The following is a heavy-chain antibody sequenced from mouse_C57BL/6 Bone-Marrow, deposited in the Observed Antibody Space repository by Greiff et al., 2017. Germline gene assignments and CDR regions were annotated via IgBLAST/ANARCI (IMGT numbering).Heavy chain of an antibody. V-gene: IGHV1-9*01. CDR2: ILPGSGST. J-gene: IGHJ4*01. CDR3: ARSLIYYYGSSYYARDY. Sequence: VQLQQSGAELMKPGASVKLSCKATGYTFTGYWIEWVKQRPGHGLEWIGEILPGSGSTNYNEKFKGKATFTADTSSNTAFMQLSSLTTEDSAIYYCARSLIYYYGSSYYARDYWGQGTSVTVSS. CDR1: GYTFTGYW. D-gene: IGHD1-1*01.